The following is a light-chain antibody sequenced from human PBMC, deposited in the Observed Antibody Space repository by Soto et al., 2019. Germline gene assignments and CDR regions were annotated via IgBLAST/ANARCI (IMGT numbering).Light chain of an antibody. J-gene: IGLJ2*01. Sequence: QSALTQPASVSGSPGQSITISCTETSSDVGVSTYVSWYQQHPGKAPKIMIYDVSGSKSGNTASLTISGLQAEDEADYYCSLYRGTNKEVFGGGTKLTVL. CDR1: SSDVGVSTY. V-gene: IGLV2-14*03. CDR3: SLYRGTNKEV. CDR2: D.